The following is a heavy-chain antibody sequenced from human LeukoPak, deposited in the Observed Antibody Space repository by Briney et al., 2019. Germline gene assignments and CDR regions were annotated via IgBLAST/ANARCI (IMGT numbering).Heavy chain of an antibody. V-gene: IGHV3-20*04. CDR1: GFTFDDYG. CDR3: ARSLPAATVGAFDY. J-gene: IGHJ4*02. CDR2: INWNGGSA. Sequence: GGSLRLSCAASGFTFDDYGMSWVRQAPGKGLEWVSGINWNGGSAGYADSVKGRFNISRDNAKNSLYLQMNSLRAEDTALYYCARSLPAATVGAFDYWGQGTLVTVSS. D-gene: IGHD2-2*01.